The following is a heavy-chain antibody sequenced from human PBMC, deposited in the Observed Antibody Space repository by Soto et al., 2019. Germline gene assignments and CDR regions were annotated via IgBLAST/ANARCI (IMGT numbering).Heavy chain of an antibody. J-gene: IGHJ6*03. V-gene: IGHV3-49*04. D-gene: IGHD4-4*01. CDR1: GFTFGDYA. CDR3: TRAILQYPYYYYYMDV. CDR2: IRSKAYGGTT. Sequence: GGSLRLSCTASGFTFGDYAMSWVRQAPGKGLEWVGFIRSKAYGGTTEYAASVKGRFTISRDDSKSIAYLQMNSLKTEDTAVYYCTRAILQYPYYYYYMDVWGKGTPVTVSS.